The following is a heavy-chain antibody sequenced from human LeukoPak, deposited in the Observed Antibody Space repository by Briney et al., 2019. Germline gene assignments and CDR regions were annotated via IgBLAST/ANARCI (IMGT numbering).Heavy chain of an antibody. J-gene: IGHJ4*02. CDR2: INPKSDDT. CDR1: GYNFSGYY. V-gene: IGHV1-2*02. D-gene: IGHD3-10*01. Sequence: ASVKVSCKASGYNFSGYYMHWVRQAPGQGLEWMAWINPKSDDTNYAQKFEGRVSLTRDTSTSTTYMELSRLTSDDTAMYYCARGYYGSGSPDSWGQGTLVTVSS. CDR3: ARGYYGSGSPDS.